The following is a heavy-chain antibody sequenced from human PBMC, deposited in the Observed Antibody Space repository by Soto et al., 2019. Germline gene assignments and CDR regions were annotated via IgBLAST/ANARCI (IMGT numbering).Heavy chain of an antibody. CDR1: GVSISDCY. CDR2: MYNSGTT. Sequence: SETLSLTCTVSGVSISDCYWSWIRQAPGKGLESVGYMYNSGTTIYNPSLNYRATISVDTSKNQFSLRLSSVTAADTAVYYCASTLNPIMISPHGYAQLSFDYWGQGSLVTVSS. V-gene: IGHV4-59*01. J-gene: IGHJ4*02. D-gene: IGHD3-16*01. CDR3: ASTLNPIMISPHGYAQLSFDY.